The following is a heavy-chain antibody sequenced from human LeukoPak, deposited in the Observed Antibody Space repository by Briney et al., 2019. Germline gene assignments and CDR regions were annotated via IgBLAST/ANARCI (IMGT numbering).Heavy chain of an antibody. V-gene: IGHV4-39*01. D-gene: IGHD5-18*01. CDR3: AGREWIQLWLSDY. CDR2: IYYSGST. CDR1: GGSISSSSYY. Sequence: SETLSLTCTVSGGSISSSSYYWGWIRQPPGKGLEWIGSIYYSGSTYYNPSLKSRVTISVDTSKNQFSLKLSSVTAADTAVYYCAGREWIQLWLSDYWGQGTLVTVSS. J-gene: IGHJ4*02.